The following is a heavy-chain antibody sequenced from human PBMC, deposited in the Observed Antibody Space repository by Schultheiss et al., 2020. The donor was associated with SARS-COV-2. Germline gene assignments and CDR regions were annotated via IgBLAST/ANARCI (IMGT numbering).Heavy chain of an antibody. D-gene: IGHD3-22*01. CDR3: ARGMGGYYYFDY. J-gene: IGHJ4*02. CDR2: IYYSGST. V-gene: IGHV4-30-4*01. CDR1: GGSISSGDYY. Sequence: SCTVSGGSISSGDYYWSWIRQPPGKGLEWIGYIYYSGSTYYNPSLKSRVTISVDTSKNQFSQKLSSVTAADTAVYYCARGMGGYYYFDYWGQGTLVTVSS.